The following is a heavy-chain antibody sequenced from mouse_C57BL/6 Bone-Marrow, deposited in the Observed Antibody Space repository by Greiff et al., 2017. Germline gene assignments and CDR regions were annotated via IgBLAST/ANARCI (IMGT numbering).Heavy chain of an antibody. V-gene: IGHV1-59*01. D-gene: IGHD1-1*01. J-gene: IGHJ1*03. CDR1: GYTFTSYW. Sequence: QVQLQQPGAELVRPGTSVKLSCKASGYTFTSYWMHWVKQRPGQGLEWIGVIDPSDSYTNSTQKFKGKATLTVDTSSSTAYMQLSSLTSEDSADYYCASLYGSSYGYFDVWGTGTTVTVSS. CDR2: IDPSDSYT. CDR3: ASLYGSSYGYFDV.